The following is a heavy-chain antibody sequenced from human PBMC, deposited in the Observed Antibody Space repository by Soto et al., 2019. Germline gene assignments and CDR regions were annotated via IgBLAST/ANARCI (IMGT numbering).Heavy chain of an antibody. D-gene: IGHD6-13*01. J-gene: IGHJ5*02. CDR1: GFSLSNAGLG. V-gene: IGHV2-26*04. CDR3: ASTYSSSWYWFDP. CDR2: IFSNDEK. Sequence: QVTVKESGPVLVKPTEPLTLTCTVSGFSLSNAGLGVSWIRQPPGKALEWLAHIFSNDEKSYSTSLKSRLTISKDTSKSQVVLIMTNMAPVDTATYYCASTYSSSWYWFDPWGQGTLVTVSS.